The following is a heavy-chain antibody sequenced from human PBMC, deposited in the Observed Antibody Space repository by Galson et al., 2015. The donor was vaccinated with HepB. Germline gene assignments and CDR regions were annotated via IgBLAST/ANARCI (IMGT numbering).Heavy chain of an antibody. V-gene: IGHV4-38-2*02. CDR1: GYSITNPYY. CDR2: LYPNGNT. D-gene: IGHD6-6*01. Sequence: ETLSLTCSVSGYSITNPYYWGWVRQSPGKGLEYIGSLYPNGNTYSNPSLKSRVTILVDTSKNQFSLKLSSVTAADTAIYYCARARPLTLFDYWGQGILVTVSS. CDR3: ARARPLTLFDY. J-gene: IGHJ4*02.